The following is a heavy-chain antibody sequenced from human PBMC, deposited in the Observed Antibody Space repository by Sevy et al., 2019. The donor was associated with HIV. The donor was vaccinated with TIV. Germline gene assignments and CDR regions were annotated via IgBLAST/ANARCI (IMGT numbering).Heavy chain of an antibody. CDR3: ARDVPYDSSGYYYPLFDY. D-gene: IGHD3-22*01. V-gene: IGHV3-20*04. CDR1: GFTFDDYG. J-gene: IGHJ4*02. Sequence: GGSLRLSCAASGFTFDDYGMSWVRQAPGKGLEWVSGINWNGGSTGYADSVKGRFTIPRDNAKNSLYLQMNSLRAEDTALYYCARDVPYDSSGYYYPLFDYWGQGTLVTVSS. CDR2: INWNGGST.